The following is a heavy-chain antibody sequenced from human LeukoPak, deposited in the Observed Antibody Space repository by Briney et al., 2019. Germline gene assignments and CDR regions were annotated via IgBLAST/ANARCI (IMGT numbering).Heavy chain of an antibody. CDR1: EFSLSTSGIG. J-gene: IGHJ4*02. V-gene: IGHV2-5*01. D-gene: IGHD3-16*01. CDR2: IYWNDDK. Sequence: SCPTLVKPTQTLTLTCTFSEFSLSTSGIGVGWLPKPPGKALEWLALIYWNDDKRYSPSLKSRLTITKDTSKNQVVLTMNKMDPVDTGTYYFAHNNRYSWAFFGGGYFDFWGPGTLGPVSS. CDR3: AHNNRYSWAFFGGGYFDF.